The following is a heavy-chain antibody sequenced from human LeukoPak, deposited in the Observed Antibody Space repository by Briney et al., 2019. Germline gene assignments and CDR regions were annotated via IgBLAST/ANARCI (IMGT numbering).Heavy chain of an antibody. J-gene: IGHJ4*02. CDR1: GGTFSIYA. D-gene: IGHD3-22*01. Sequence: VASVTVSCTVSGGTFSIYAISWVRQAPGQGLEWMGGIIPIFGTANYAQKFQGRVTITADESTSTAYMELSSLRSEDTAVYYCARGYYYDSSGYSFDYWGQGTLVTVSS. V-gene: IGHV1-69*01. CDR2: IIPIFGTA. CDR3: ARGYYYDSSGYSFDY.